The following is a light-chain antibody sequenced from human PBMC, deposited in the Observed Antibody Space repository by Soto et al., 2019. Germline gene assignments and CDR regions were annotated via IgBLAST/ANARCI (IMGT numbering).Light chain of an antibody. J-gene: IGKJ4*01. CDR2: GAS. V-gene: IGKV3-20*01. Sequence: EIVLPQSPGTLSLSPGERSTLSCRASQTVNNNYLAWYQQIPGQAPRLLISGASGRATGTPDRFSGSASGTDFTLTISRLEPEDFAVYYCQQYGSSPLTVGGGTKVDIK. CDR1: QTVNNNY. CDR3: QQYGSSPLT.